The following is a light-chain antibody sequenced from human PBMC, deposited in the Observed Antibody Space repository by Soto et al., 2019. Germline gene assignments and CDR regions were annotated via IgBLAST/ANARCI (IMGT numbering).Light chain of an antibody. CDR1: SSDVGSHNL. CDR3: CSYADDSTWV. V-gene: IGLV2-23*01. CDR2: EDT. J-gene: IGLJ3*02. Sequence: QSALTQPASVSGSPGQSITVSCTATSSDVGSHNLVSWYQQHPGKAPKLIIYEDTKRPSGISNRFSASKSGSTASLTISGLQAEDEADYYCCSYADDSTWVFGGGTKLTVL.